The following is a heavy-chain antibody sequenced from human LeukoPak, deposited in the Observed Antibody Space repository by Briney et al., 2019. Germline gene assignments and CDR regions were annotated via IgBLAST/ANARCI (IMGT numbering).Heavy chain of an antibody. CDR3: ASLRKVRGVITSDY. CDR2: INHSGST. CDR1: GGSFSGYY. J-gene: IGHJ4*02. V-gene: IGHV4-34*01. Sequence: TSETLSLTCAVYGGSFSGYYWSWIRQPPGKGLEWIGEINHSGSTNYNPSLKSRVTISVDTSKNQFSLKLSSVTAADTAVYYCASLRKVRGVITSDYWGQGTLVTVSS. D-gene: IGHD3-10*01.